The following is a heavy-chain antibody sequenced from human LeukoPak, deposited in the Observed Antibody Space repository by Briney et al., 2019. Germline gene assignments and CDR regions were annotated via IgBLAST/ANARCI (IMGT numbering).Heavy chain of an antibody. Sequence: PGRSLRLSCTASGFTFSSYGIHWVRQAPGKGLEWVAVIWNDGRNKYYADSVKGRFTISRDNSKNTLYLQMNSLRAEDTAVYYCARDLGSYSYSSDWYYFDYWGQGTLVTVSS. CDR1: GFTFSSYG. J-gene: IGHJ4*02. CDR2: IWNDGRNK. D-gene: IGHD6-19*01. CDR3: ARDLGSYSYSSDWYYFDY. V-gene: IGHV3-33*01.